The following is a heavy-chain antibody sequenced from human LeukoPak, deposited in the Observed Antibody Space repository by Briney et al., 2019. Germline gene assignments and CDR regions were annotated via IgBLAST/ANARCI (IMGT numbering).Heavy chain of an antibody. Sequence: GGSLRLSCAASGFTFDDYAMHWVRQAPGKGLEWVSGISWNSGSIGYADSVKGRFTISRDNAKNSLYLQTNSLRAEDTALYYCAKALARRGSGYYRLVDYWGQGTLVTVSS. D-gene: IGHD3-3*01. CDR1: GFTFDDYA. CDR2: ISWNSGSI. V-gene: IGHV3-9*01. J-gene: IGHJ4*02. CDR3: AKALARRGSGYYRLVDY.